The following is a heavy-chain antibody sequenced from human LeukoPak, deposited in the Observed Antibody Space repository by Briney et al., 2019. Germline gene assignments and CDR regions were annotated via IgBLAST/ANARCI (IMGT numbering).Heavy chain of an antibody. V-gene: IGHV4-39*01. J-gene: IGHJ4*02. Sequence: SETLSLTCTVSGDSISSSTYYWGWIRPPPGEGLEWIGSIYYSGSTYYNPSLKSRITISVDTSKNQFSLKLSSVTAADTAVYYCARLVVGATTRFSWYFDYWGQGTLVTVSS. CDR3: ARLVVGATTRFSWYFDY. CDR2: IYYSGST. CDR1: GDSISSSTYY. D-gene: IGHD1-26*01.